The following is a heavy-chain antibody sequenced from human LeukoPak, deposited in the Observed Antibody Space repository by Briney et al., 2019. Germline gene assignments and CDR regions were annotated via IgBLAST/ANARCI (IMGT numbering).Heavy chain of an antibody. J-gene: IGHJ4*02. V-gene: IGHV3-48*03. Sequence: GGSLRLSCAASGFTFSSYEMNWVRQAPGKGLEWVSYISSSGSTIYYADSVKGRFTISRDNAKKTLYLQMNSLRAEDTAVYYCATGNLESSAYYYDYWGQGTLVTVSS. CDR2: ISSSGSTI. CDR1: GFTFSSYE. CDR3: ATGNLESSAYYYDY. D-gene: IGHD3-22*01.